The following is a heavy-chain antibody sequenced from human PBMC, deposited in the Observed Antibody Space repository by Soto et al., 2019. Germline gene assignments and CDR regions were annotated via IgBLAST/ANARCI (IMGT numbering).Heavy chain of an antibody. CDR1: GGSISSYY. CDR2: IYYSGST. V-gene: IGHV4-59*01. CDR3: ARGTYYDILTGYRPYYYYYYYMDV. J-gene: IGHJ6*03. D-gene: IGHD3-9*01. Sequence: SETLSLTCTGSGGSISSYYWSWIRQPPGKGLEWIGYIYYSGSTNYNPSLKSRVTISVDTSKNQFSLKLSSVTAADTAVYYCARGTYYDILTGYRPYYYYYYYMDVWGKGTTVT.